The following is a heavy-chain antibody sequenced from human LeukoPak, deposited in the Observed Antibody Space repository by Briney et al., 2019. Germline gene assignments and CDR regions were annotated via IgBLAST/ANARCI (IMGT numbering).Heavy chain of an antibody. V-gene: IGHV4-59*08. Sequence: SETLSLTCAVYGGSFSGYYWSWIRQPPGKGLEWIGYIYYSGSTNYNPSLKSRVTISVDTSKNQFSLKLSSVTAADTAVYYCARRPGGATFDYWGQGTLVTVSS. CDR3: ARRPGGATFDY. CDR2: IYYSGST. D-gene: IGHD3-16*01. J-gene: IGHJ4*02. CDR1: GGSFSGYY.